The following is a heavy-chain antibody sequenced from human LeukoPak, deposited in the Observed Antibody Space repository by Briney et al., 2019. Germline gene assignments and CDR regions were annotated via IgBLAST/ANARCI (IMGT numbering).Heavy chain of an antibody. D-gene: IGHD2-15*01. V-gene: IGHV3-7*01. CDR3: AREDGYCSGANCYSYFDP. CDR1: GFIFSNSW. Sequence: GGSLRLSCAGSGFIFSNSWMSWVRQAPGKGLEWVAYIKKTGIETYYVDSVKGRFTITRDNARNSLFLQMNNLRAEDTAVYYCAREDGYCSGANCYSYFDPWGQGTLVTVSS. J-gene: IGHJ4*02. CDR2: IKKTGIET.